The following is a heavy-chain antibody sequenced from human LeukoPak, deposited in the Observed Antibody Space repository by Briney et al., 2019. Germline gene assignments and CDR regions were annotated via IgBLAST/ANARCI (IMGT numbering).Heavy chain of an antibody. Sequence: ASVKVSCKASGYTFTGYYMHWVRQAPGQGLEWMGWINPNSGGTNYAQKFQGRVTMTRDTSISTAYMELSRLRSDDTAVYYCARDVVGATKGNYYYYYMDVWGKGTTVTVSS. V-gene: IGHV1-2*02. J-gene: IGHJ6*03. CDR1: GYTFTGYY. D-gene: IGHD1-26*01. CDR2: INPNSGGT. CDR3: ARDVVGATKGNYYYYYMDV.